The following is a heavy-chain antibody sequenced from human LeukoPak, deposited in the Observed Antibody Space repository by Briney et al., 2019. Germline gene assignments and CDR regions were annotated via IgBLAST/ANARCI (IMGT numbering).Heavy chain of an antibody. D-gene: IGHD3-10*01. CDR2: IKSDGSTT. CDR1: GFTFSSYW. CDR3: AKGPGSGHLDY. J-gene: IGHJ4*02. Sequence: GGSLRLSCAASGFTFSSYWMHWVRQAPGKGLVWVSRIKSDGSTTSYADSVKGRFTISRDNAKNSLYLQMNSLRAEDTALYYCAKGPGSGHLDYWGQGTLVTVSS. V-gene: IGHV3-74*01.